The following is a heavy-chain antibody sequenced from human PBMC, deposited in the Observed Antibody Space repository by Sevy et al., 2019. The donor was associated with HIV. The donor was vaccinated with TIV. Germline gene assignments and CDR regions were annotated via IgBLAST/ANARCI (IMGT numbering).Heavy chain of an antibody. V-gene: IGHV3-9*01. J-gene: IGHJ3*02. CDR3: AKDLGSSGWNDAFDI. CDR2: ISWNSGSI. Sequence: GGSLRLSCAASGFTFDDYAMHWVRQAPGKGLEWVSGISWNSGSIGYADSVKGRFTISRDNAKNSLYLQMNSRRAEETALYYCAKDLGSSGWNDAFDIWGQGTMVTVSS. D-gene: IGHD6-19*01. CDR1: GFTFDDYA.